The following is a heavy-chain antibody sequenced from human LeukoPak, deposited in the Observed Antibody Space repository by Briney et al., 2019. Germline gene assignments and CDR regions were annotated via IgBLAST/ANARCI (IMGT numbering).Heavy chain of an antibody. D-gene: IGHD6-13*01. V-gene: IGHV4-34*01. CDR1: GGSFSGYY. CDR3: AREDSGAAAGY. Sequence: SETLSLTCAVYGGSFSGYYWSWIRQPPGKGLEWIGEINHSGSTNYNPSLKSRVTISVDTSKNQFSLKLSSVTAADTAVYYCAREDSGAAAGYWGQGTLVTVSS. CDR2: INHSGST. J-gene: IGHJ4*02.